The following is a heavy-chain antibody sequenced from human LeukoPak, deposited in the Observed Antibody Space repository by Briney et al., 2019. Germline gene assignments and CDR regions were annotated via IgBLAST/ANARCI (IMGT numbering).Heavy chain of an antibody. Sequence: SETLSLTCTVSGYSISSGYYWVWIRQPPGKGLEWIGSIHHSGSTYYNPSLKSRVTISVDTSKNQFSLKLSSVTAADTAVYYCARAHNYDSSGYYYAPLGYWGQGTLVTVSS. D-gene: IGHD3-22*01. V-gene: IGHV4-38-2*02. CDR2: IHHSGST. CDR3: ARAHNYDSSGYYYAPLGY. CDR1: GYSISSGYY. J-gene: IGHJ4*02.